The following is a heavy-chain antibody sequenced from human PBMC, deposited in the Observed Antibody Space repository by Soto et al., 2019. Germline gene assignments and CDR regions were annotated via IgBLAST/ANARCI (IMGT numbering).Heavy chain of an antibody. CDR2: ISYDGSNK. CDR3: ARDPWSDLSGSYYYYGMDV. D-gene: IGHD1-26*01. V-gene: IGHV3-30-3*01. CDR1: GFTFSSYA. Sequence: GGSLRLSCAASGFTFSSYAMHWVRQAPGKGLEWVAVISYDGSNKYYADSVKGRFTISRDNSKNTLYLQMNSLRAEDTAVYYCARDPWSDLSGSYYYYGMDVWGQGTTVTVSS. J-gene: IGHJ6*02.